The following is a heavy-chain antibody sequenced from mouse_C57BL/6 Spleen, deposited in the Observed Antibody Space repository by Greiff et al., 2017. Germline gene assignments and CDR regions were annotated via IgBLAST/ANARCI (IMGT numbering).Heavy chain of an antibody. CDR3: TRITTVVVGGMDY. CDR1: GYTFTDYE. D-gene: IGHD1-1*01. J-gene: IGHJ4*01. Sequence: QVQLQHSGAELVRPGASVTLSCKASGYTFTDYEMHWVKQTPVHGLEWIGAIDPETGGTAYNQKFKGKAILTADKSSSTAYMELRSLTSEDSAVYYCTRITTVVVGGMDYWGQGTSVTVSS. CDR2: IDPETGGT. V-gene: IGHV1-15*01.